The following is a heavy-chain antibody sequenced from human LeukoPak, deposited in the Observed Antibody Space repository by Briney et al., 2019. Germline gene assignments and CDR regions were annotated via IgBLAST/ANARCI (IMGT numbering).Heavy chain of an antibody. V-gene: IGHV3-21*01. CDR2: ISSSSIYI. CDR3: ARAPAHYYDTSDYSLISSYYMNV. D-gene: IGHD3-22*01. Sequence: PGGSPRLSCAASGFTFNTYSMNRVRQAPGKGLEWVSSISSSSIYIYYADSLKGRFTISRDNPKNSLYLQMNSLRAEDTAVYYCARAPAHYYDTSDYSLISSYYMNVWGKGTTVTISS. J-gene: IGHJ6*03. CDR1: GFTFNTYS.